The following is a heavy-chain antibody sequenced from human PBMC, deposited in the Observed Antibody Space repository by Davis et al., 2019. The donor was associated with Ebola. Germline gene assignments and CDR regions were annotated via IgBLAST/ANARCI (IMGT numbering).Heavy chain of an antibody. V-gene: IGHV1-46*01. J-gene: IGHJ6*02. CDR1: GYTFTSYY. CDR2: INPSGGST. D-gene: IGHD3-10*01. Sequence: ASVKVSCKASGYTFTSYYMHWVRQAPGQGLEWMGIINPSGGSTSYAQKLQGRVTMTTDTSTSTAYMELRSLRSDDTSVYYCARTGELTYYYGSGPMDVWGQGTTVTVSS. CDR3: ARTGELTYYYGSGPMDV.